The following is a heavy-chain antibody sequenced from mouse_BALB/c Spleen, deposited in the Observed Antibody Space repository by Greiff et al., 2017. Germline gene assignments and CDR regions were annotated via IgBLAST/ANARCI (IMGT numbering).Heavy chain of an antibody. CDR1: GYTFTSYT. V-gene: IGHV1-4*02. Sequence: QVQLKESAAELARPGASVKMSCKASGYTFTSYTMHWVKQRPGQGLEWIGYINPSSGYTEYNQKFKDKTTLTADKSSSTAYMQLSSLTSEDSAVYYCAILRDFDYWGQGTTLTVSS. CDR2: INPSSGYT. D-gene: IGHD1-1*01. CDR3: AILRDFDY. J-gene: IGHJ2*01.